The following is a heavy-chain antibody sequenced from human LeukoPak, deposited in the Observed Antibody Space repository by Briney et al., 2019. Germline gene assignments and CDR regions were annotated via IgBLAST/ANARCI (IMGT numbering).Heavy chain of an antibody. CDR1: GFTFSSYS. CDR2: IGTGSTTI. D-gene: IGHD6-19*01. CDR3: ARVPLGTQQWLESRRGMDV. J-gene: IGHJ6*02. Sequence: GGSLRLSCAASGFTFSSYSMNWVRQAPGKGLEWVSYIGTGSTTIYYADSVKGRFTISRDNAKNSLYLQMNSLRAEDTAVYYCARVPLGTQQWLESRRGMDVWGQGTTVTVSS. V-gene: IGHV3-48*04.